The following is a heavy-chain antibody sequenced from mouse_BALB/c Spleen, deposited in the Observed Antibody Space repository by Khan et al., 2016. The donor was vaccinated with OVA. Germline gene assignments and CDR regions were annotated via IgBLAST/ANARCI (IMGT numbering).Heavy chain of an antibody. CDR1: GFSLSNYG. CDR3: ARAFYNGAWFAY. Sequence: QVQLKESGPGLVAPSQTLSITCTVSGFSLSNYGVHWVRQPPGKGLEWLGVIWAGGSTNHNSAPMSRLSISTDDSKGQVFLKMNSLQTDDTAMYYCARAFYNGAWFAYWGQGTLVTVSA. J-gene: IGHJ3*01. CDR2: IWAGGST. D-gene: IGHD1-3*01. V-gene: IGHV2-9*02.